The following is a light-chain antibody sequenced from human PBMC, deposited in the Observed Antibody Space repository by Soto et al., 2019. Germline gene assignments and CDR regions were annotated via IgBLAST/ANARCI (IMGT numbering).Light chain of an antibody. J-gene: IGLJ2*01. V-gene: IGLV2-14*01. Sequence: QSALTQPASVSGPPGQSITISCTGTSSDVGRYNYVSWYQQHPGKAPKLMIFDVSNRPSGVSNRFSGSKSGNTASLTISGLQAEDEADYYCSSYTGSRAPLVFGGGTKLTVL. CDR1: SSDVGRYNY. CDR2: DVS. CDR3: SSYTGSRAPLV.